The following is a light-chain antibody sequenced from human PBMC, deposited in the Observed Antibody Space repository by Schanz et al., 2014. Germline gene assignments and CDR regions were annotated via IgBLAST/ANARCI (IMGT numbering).Light chain of an antibody. CDR3: SSYGGSNFVV. J-gene: IGLJ2*01. V-gene: IGLV2-8*01. CDR2: EVT. Sequence: QSALTQPPSASGSPGQSVIISCTGTSSDVGGYNFVSWYQQHPGKAPKLMIYEVTKRPSGVPDRFSGSKSGNTASLTVSGLQAEDEADYYCSSYGGSNFVVFGGGTKLTVL. CDR1: SSDVGGYNF.